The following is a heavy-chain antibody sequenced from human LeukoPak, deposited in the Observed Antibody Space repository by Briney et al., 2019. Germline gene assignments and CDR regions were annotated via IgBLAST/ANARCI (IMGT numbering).Heavy chain of an antibody. J-gene: IGHJ4*02. Sequence: GGSLRLSCAASGFICSSSAMSWVRQAPGKSLEWVSSISTSGGSISYADSVKGRFTISRDNSKNTLSLQMNSLRAEDTAVYYWVDLDSGLDYWGQGTLVTVSS. D-gene: IGHD6-19*01. CDR2: ISTSGGSI. CDR1: GFICSSSA. CDR3: VDLDSGLDY. V-gene: IGHV3-23*01.